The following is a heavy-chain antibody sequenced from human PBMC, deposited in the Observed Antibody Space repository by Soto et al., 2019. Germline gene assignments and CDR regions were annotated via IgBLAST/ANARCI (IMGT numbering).Heavy chain of an antibody. J-gene: IGHJ4*01. CDR1: GFTFGNSW. Sequence: HPGGSLRLSCAASGFTFGNSWMHWVRQAPGEGLEWVSRMNSDGSSTNYADSVKGRFTVSRDSAKNTLYPQMNSLRAEDTAVYYCATAEVDYWGPGTLVTVSS. CDR2: MNSDGSST. V-gene: IGHV3-74*01. CDR3: ATAEVDY.